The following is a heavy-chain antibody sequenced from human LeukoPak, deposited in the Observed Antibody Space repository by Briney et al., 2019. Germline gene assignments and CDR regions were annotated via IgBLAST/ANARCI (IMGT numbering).Heavy chain of an antibody. D-gene: IGHD2-2*01. CDR3: ARTAPYIVVVPAAIRRGWFDP. J-gene: IGHJ5*02. CDR2: INHSGST. V-gene: IGHV4-34*01. Sequence: PSETLSLTXAVYGGSFSGYYWSWIRQPPGKGMEWIGEINHSGSTNYNPSLKSRVTISVDTSKNQFSLKLSSVTAADTAVYYCARTAPYIVVVPAAIRRGWFDPWGQGTLVTVSS. CDR1: GGSFSGYY.